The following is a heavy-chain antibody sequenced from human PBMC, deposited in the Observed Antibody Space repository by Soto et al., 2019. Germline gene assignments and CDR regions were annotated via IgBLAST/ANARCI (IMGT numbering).Heavy chain of an antibody. CDR3: ACISSASSGWLPDY. J-gene: IGHJ4*02. D-gene: IGHD6-19*01. Sequence: ASVKVSCKASGGTFSSYAISWVRQAPGQGLEWMGGINAYFGTTNYAQKLQGRVTMTTDTSTSTAYMELRSLRSDDTAVYYCACISSASSGWLPDYCGQGTLVTVSS. CDR1: GGTFSSYA. CDR2: INAYFGTT. V-gene: IGHV1-18*01.